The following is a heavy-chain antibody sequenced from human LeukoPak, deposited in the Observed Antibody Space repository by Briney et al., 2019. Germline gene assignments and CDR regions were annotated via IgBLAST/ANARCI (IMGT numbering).Heavy chain of an antibody. CDR3: ARGAQWVIDY. CDR2: ISTSGSTT. Sequence: GGSLRLSCAASGFTFSDYEVNWVRQAPGKGVEWVEYISTSGSTTHYADSAKGRFTISRDNAKNSLFLQMNSLRAEDTAVYYCARGAQWVIDYWGQGTLVTVSS. V-gene: IGHV3-48*03. D-gene: IGHD1-26*01. CDR1: GFTFSDYE. J-gene: IGHJ4*02.